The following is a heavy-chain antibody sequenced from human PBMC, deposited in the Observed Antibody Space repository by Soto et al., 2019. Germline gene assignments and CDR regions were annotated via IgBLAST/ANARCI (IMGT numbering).Heavy chain of an antibody. Sequence: GGSLRLSCTGSGFTFSSYAMHWVRLAPGKGLEWVAVVSYDGSIENYADSVRGRFTISRDNSKNTVFLQMNSLRVEDTAVYYCAKDLYYYDFSLDDSWGQGTLDTVSS. D-gene: IGHD3-16*01. V-gene: IGHV3-30*04. CDR1: GFTFSSYA. CDR3: AKDLYYYDFSLDDS. J-gene: IGHJ5*02. CDR2: VSYDGSIE.